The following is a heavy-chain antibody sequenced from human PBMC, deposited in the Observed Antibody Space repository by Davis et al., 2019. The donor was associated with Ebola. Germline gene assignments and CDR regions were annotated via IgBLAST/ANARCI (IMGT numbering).Heavy chain of an antibody. CDR2: ISSSSSYI. J-gene: IGHJ6*02. Sequence: GGSLRLSCAASGFTFTSYAMDWVRQAPGKGLEWVSSISSSSSYIYYADSVKGRFTISRDNAKNSLYLQMNSLRAEDTAVYYCAKSVVGGVIEDYYYYYGMDVWGQGTTVTVSS. CDR1: GFTFTSYA. D-gene: IGHD3-16*02. V-gene: IGHV3-21*01. CDR3: AKSVVGGVIEDYYYYYGMDV.